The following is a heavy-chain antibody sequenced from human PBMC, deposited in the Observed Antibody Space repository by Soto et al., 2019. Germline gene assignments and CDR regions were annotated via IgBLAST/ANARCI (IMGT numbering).Heavy chain of an antibody. CDR2: IWYDGSNK. D-gene: IGHD3-22*01. J-gene: IGHJ4*02. V-gene: IGHV3-33*01. Sequence: PGGSLRLSCAASGFTFSSYGMHWVRQAPGKGLEWVAVIWYDGSNKYYADSVKGRFTISRDNSKNTLYLQMNILRAEDTAVYYCARETDSHYDSSGYFDYWGQGTLVTVSS. CDR1: GFTFSSYG. CDR3: ARETDSHYDSSGYFDY.